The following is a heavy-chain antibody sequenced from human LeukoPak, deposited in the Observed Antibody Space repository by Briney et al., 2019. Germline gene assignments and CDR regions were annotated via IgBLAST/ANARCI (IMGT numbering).Heavy chain of an antibody. CDR1: GGTFSSYA. D-gene: IGHD6-6*01. CDR2: IIPIFGTA. V-gene: IGHV1-69*05. J-gene: IGHJ6*03. CDR3: ARLSSSSSNYYYYMDV. Sequence: SVKVSCKASGGTFSSYAISWVRQAPGQGLEWMGRIIPIFGTANYAQKFQGRVTITTDESTSTAYMELSSLRYEDTAVYYCARLSSSSSNYYYYMDVWGKGTTVTVSS.